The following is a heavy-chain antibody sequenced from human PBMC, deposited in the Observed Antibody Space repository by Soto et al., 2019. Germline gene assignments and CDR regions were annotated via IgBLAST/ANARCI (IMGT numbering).Heavy chain of an antibody. CDR2: IRSKAYSATT. J-gene: IGHJ4*02. Sequence: PGGSLRLSCTASGFTFRDYAMSWVRQAPGKGLEWVGFIRSKAYSATTEYAASVRGRFTISRDDSKSIAYLQVNSLEAEDTAVYYCARGRLPGWELVPSYFDYWGQGTLVTSPQ. CDR3: ARGRLPGWELVPSYFDY. D-gene: IGHD1-26*01. CDR1: GFTFRDYA. V-gene: IGHV3-49*04.